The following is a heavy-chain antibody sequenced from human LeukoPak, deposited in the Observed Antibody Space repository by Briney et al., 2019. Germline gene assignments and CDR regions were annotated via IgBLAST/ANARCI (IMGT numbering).Heavy chain of an antibody. J-gene: IGHJ5*02. CDR3: ARQGSGSYFWFDP. V-gene: IGHV4-4*09. Sequence: PSETLSLTCTVSGGSISSYYWSWIRQPPGKGLEWIGYIYTSGSTNYNPSPKSRVTISVDTYKNQFSLKLSSVTAADTAVYYCARQGSGSYFWFDPWGQGTLVTVSS. D-gene: IGHD1-26*01. CDR1: GGSISSYY. CDR2: IYTSGST.